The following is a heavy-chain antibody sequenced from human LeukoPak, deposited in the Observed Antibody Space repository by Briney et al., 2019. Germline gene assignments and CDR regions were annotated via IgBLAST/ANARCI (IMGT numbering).Heavy chain of an antibody. J-gene: IGHJ5*02. CDR2: INTRTDGATT. CDR1: GFAFSGTW. V-gene: IGHV3-15*01. D-gene: IGHD1-26*01. CDR3: ARDGT. Sequence: GGSLRLSCAGSGFAFSGTWLNWVHQAPGQGLEWVGRINTRTDGATTTYAAPVKGRFTISRDNAKKSLYLQMNSLRAEDTAVYYCARDGTWGPGTLVTVSS.